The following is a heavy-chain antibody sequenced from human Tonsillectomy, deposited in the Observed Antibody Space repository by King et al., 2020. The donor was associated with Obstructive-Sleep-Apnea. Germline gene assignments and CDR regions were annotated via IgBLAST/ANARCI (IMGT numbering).Heavy chain of an antibody. J-gene: IGHJ4*02. CDR3: ARGGYGDY. CDR2: IYYSGST. Sequence: QLQESGPGLVKPSETLSLTCTVSGGSISFYYCSWIRQPPGKGLEWIGYIYYSGSTNYNPSLTSRVTISVDTSKNQFSLKLSSVTAADTAVYYCARGGYGDYWAQGTLVTVSS. D-gene: IGHD5-12*01. CDR1: GGSISFYY. V-gene: IGHV4-59*01.